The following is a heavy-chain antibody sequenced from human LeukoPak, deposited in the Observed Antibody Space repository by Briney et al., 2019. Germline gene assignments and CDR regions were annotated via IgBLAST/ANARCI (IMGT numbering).Heavy chain of an antibody. J-gene: IGHJ4*02. V-gene: IGHV3-30*04. Sequence: GGSLRLSCAASGFTFSSYAMHWVRQAPGKGLEWVAVISYDGSNKYYADSVKGRSTISRDNSKNTLYLQMNSLRAEDTAVYYCARLGGLRRTTPFDYWGQGTLVTVSS. CDR1: GFTFSSYA. CDR2: ISYDGSNK. D-gene: IGHD3-10*01. CDR3: ARLGGLRRTTPFDY.